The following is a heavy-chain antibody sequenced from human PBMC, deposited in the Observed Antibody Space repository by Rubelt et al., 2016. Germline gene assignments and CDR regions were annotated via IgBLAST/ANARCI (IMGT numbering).Heavy chain of an antibody. D-gene: IGHD3-10*01. V-gene: IGHV3-48*01. CDR3: ARGGLLWFGESRPTDY. J-gene: IGHJ4*02. CDR1: SYS. CDR2: ISSSSSTI. Sequence: SYSMNWVRQAPGKGLEWVSYISSSSSTIYYADSVKGRFTISRDNSKNTLYLQKNSLRAEDTAVYYCARGGLLWFGESRPTDYWGQGTLVTVSS.